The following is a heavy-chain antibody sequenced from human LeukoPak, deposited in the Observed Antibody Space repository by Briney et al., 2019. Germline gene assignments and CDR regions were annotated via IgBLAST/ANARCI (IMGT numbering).Heavy chain of an antibody. Sequence: GGSLRLSCAASGFTFTSYAMSWVRQAPGKGLEWVSSISSSSSYIYYADSVKGRFTISRDNAKNSLYLQMNSLRAEDTAVYYCARDRQVAAAGTVDYWGQGTLVTVSS. V-gene: IGHV3-21*01. J-gene: IGHJ4*02. CDR1: GFTFTSYA. CDR3: ARDRQVAAAGTVDY. D-gene: IGHD6-13*01. CDR2: ISSSSSYI.